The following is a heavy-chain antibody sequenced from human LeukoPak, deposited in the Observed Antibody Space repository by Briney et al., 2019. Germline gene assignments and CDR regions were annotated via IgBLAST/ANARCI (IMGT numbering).Heavy chain of an antibody. CDR2: LCPCGIT. D-gene: IGHD6-13*01. CDR3: SRDKLDSGYSRDLDY. Sequence: GRSLRLSCAASGFSLTSNYMTWGRRAPGNGLEWFSALCPCGITYYPASIKARFTISRDNSKNPLYLQMNSLRAEDTAVYYCSRDKLDSGYSRDLDYWGQGTLVTVSS. CDR1: GFSLTSNY. J-gene: IGHJ4*02. V-gene: IGHV3-66*03.